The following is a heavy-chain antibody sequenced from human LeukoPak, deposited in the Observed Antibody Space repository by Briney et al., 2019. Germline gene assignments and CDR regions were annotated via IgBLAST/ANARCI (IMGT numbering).Heavy chain of an antibody. CDR1: GDPISSYY. CDR3: ARLGSSGSAQYFQD. D-gene: IGHD6-19*01. CDR2: IYTSGTT. Sequence: SETLSLTCIVSGDPISSYYWSWIRQPAGKGLEWIGRIYTSGTTNYNSSLKSRLTMSVDTSKNQFSLKLSSVTAADTAVYYCARLGSSGSAQYFQDWGQGTLVTVSS. J-gene: IGHJ1*01. V-gene: IGHV4-4*07.